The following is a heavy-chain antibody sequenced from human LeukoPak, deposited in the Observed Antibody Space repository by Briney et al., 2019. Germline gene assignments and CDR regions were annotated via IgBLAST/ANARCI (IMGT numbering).Heavy chain of an antibody. J-gene: IGHJ5*02. CDR1: GYTFTGYY. CDR3: ARDPSGSRSYNWFDP. Sequence: ASVKVSCKASGYTFTGYYVHWVRQAPGQGLEWMGWINPNSGGTNYAQKFQGRVTMTRDTSISTAYMELSRLRSDDTAVYYCARDPSGSRSYNWFDPWGQGTLVTVSS. D-gene: IGHD1-26*01. V-gene: IGHV1-2*02. CDR2: INPNSGGT.